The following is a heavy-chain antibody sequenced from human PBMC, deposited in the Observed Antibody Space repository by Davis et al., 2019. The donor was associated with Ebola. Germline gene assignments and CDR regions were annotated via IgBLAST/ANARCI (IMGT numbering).Heavy chain of an antibody. V-gene: IGHV1-69*13. Sequence: SVKVSCKASGGTFSSYAISWVRQAPGQGLEWMGGIIPIFGTANYAQKFQGRVTITADESTSTAYMELSSLRSEDTAVYYCARTSYYDSSGYYYKTLYWYFDLWGRGTLVTVSS. CDR3: ARTSYYDSSGYYYKTLYWYFDL. J-gene: IGHJ2*01. CDR1: GGTFSSYA. D-gene: IGHD3-22*01. CDR2: IIPIFGTA.